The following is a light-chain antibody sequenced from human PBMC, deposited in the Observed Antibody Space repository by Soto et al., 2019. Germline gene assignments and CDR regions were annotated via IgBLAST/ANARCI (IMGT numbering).Light chain of an antibody. CDR3: QQYGALPPT. CDR1: QSVSSY. J-gene: IGKJ1*01. Sequence: EIVLTQSPATLSLSPGERATLSCRASQSVSSYLAWYQQKPGQAPRLLISGASSRATGIPDRFSGTGSETDFTLTISRLEPEDFAVYHCQQYGALPPTFGQGTKVDIK. CDR2: GAS. V-gene: IGKV3-20*01.